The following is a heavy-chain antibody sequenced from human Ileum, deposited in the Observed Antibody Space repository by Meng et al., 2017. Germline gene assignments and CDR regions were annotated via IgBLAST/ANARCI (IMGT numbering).Heavy chain of an antibody. CDR3: ARADYVRYFDL. CDR1: GGSIERNNW. CDR2: VYHSGST. Sequence: QVQRHETVPGPVKPSETLSLTCAVSGGSIERNNWWTWIRQPPGQGLEWIGEVYHSGSTHYNPSLQSRVTISIDNSKNRFSLSLNSVTAADTAIYYCARADYVRYFDLWGRGTLVTVSS. D-gene: IGHD3-10*02. J-gene: IGHJ2*01. V-gene: IGHV4-4*02.